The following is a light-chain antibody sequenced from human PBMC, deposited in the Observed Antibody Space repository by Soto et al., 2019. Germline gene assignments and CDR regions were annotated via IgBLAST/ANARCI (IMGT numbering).Light chain of an antibody. V-gene: IGLV2-11*01. CDR2: DVS. Sequence: QSALTQPRSVSGSPGQSAIISCTGTSSDVGGHNFVSWYQHHPGKAPKLMIYDVSKRPSGVPDRFSGSKSGNTASLTISGLQAEDEADYYCCSYAGSYTWVFGGGTKVTVL. J-gene: IGLJ3*02. CDR1: SSDVGGHNF. CDR3: CSYAGSYTWV.